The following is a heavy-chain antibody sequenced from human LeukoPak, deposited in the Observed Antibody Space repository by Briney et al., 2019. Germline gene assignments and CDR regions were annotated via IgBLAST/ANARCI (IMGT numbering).Heavy chain of an antibody. CDR2: VYYAGNT. Sequence: SETLSLTCTVSGALFSSTIHYWAWIRQPPGKGLEWIGSVYYAGNTYSNASFQNRVTISMDTSKNQFSLRLSTMSATDTAVYFCARQPTVNRGPVASNFDYWGQGTLVTVSS. CDR1: GALFSSTIHY. V-gene: IGHV4-39*01. CDR3: ARQPTVNRGPVASNFDY. J-gene: IGHJ4*02. D-gene: IGHD4-23*01.